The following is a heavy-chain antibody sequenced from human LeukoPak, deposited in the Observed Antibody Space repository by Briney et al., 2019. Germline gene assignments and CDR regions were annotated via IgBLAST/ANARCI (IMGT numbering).Heavy chain of an antibody. CDR2: INPSGGST. CDR1: GYTFTSYY. Sequence: ASVKVSCKASGYTFTSYYMHWVRQAPGQGLEWMGIINPSGGSTSYAQKFQGRVTMTRDTSTSTVYMELSSLRSEDTAVYYYARVTYYYDSSGYYPHFDYWGQGTLVTVSS. D-gene: IGHD3-22*01. CDR3: ARVTYYYDSSGYYPHFDY. V-gene: IGHV1-46*01. J-gene: IGHJ4*02.